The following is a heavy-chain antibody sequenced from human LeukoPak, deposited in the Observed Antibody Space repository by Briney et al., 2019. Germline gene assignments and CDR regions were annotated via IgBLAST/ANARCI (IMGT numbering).Heavy chain of an antibody. CDR2: IYSGGST. D-gene: IGHD1-20*01. V-gene: IGHV3-66*01. CDR3: ARDHNLRN. Sequence: PGGSLRLSCAASGFTVSSNYMSWVRQAPGKGLEWVSVIYSGGSTYYADSVKGRFTISIDNSKNTLDLQMNSLRAEDTAVYYCARDHNLRNWGQGTLVTVSS. CDR1: GFTVSSNY. J-gene: IGHJ4*02.